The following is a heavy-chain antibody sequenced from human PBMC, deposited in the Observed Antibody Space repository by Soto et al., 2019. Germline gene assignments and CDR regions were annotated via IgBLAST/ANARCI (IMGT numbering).Heavy chain of an antibody. CDR2: IYHSGST. CDR3: ARASRLVTKSPYYYYYGMDV. J-gene: IGHJ6*02. CDR1: SGSISSSNW. D-gene: IGHD4-4*01. Sequence: PSETLSLTCAVSSGSISSSNWWSWVRQPPGKGLEWIGEIYHSGSTNYNPSLKSRVTISVDTSKNQFSLKLSSVTAADTAVYYCARASRLVTKSPYYYYYGMDVWGQGTTVTVSS. V-gene: IGHV4-4*02.